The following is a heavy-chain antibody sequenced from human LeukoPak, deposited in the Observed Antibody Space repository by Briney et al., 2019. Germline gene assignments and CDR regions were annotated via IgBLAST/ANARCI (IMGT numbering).Heavy chain of an antibody. CDR2: ISSSSSYI. Sequence: PGGSLRLSCAASGFTFSSYSMNWVRQAPGKGLEWVSSISSSSSYIYYADSVKGRFTISRDNAKNSLYLQMNSLRAEDTAVYYCSTLTHGSGTIGAAFDIWGQGTMVTVSS. J-gene: IGHJ3*02. CDR1: GFTFSSYS. D-gene: IGHD3-10*01. CDR3: STLTHGSGTIGAAFDI. V-gene: IGHV3-21*01.